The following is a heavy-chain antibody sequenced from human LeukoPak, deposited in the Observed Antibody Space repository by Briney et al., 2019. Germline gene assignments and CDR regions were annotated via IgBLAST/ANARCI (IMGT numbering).Heavy chain of an antibody. D-gene: IGHD4-23*01. CDR1: GFTFSSYA. J-gene: IGHJ4*02. Sequence: PGGSLRLSCAASGFTFSSYAMGWVRQAPGKGLEWVSTISGSGGSTYYADSVKGRFTISRDNSKDTLYLQMNSLRAEDTAVYYCAKDIYGAKSSNNWGQGTLVTVSS. CDR3: AKDIYGAKSSNN. CDR2: ISGSGGST. V-gene: IGHV3-23*01.